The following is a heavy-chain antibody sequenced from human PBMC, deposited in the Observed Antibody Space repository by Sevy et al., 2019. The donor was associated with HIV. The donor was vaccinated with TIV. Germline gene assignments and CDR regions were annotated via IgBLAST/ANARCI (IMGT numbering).Heavy chain of an antibody. CDR1: GYTFTGYY. Sequence: ASVKVSCKASGYTFTGYYMHWVRQAPGQGLGGMGWINPDSGGPNYAPKFQGRFTLTRDTSISTAYMELSRLKSDDTAVYYCGRDDRDGYFDYWGQGTLVTVSS. CDR3: GRDDRDGYFDY. J-gene: IGHJ4*02. CDR2: INPDSGGP. V-gene: IGHV1-2*02.